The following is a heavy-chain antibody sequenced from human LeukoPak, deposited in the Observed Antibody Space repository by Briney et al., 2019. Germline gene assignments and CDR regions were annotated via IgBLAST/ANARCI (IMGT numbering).Heavy chain of an antibody. CDR2: INYRGST. V-gene: IGHV4-31*03. Sequence: SETLSLTCSVSGASISSGGYYWSWIRQPPGKGLEWIGYINYRGSTYNNASLESRVSISVDTSKNQLSLKLSSVTAADMAVYYCARTSGYDYFDYWGQGALVTVSS. J-gene: IGHJ4*02. CDR3: ARTSGYDYFDY. D-gene: IGHD5-12*01. CDR1: GASISSGGYY.